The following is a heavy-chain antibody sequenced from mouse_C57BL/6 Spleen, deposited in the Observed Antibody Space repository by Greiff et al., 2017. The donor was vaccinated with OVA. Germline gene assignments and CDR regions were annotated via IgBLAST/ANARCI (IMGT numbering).Heavy chain of an antibody. V-gene: IGHV5-17*01. J-gene: IGHJ2*01. CDR1: GFTFSDYG. CDR2: ISSGSSTI. Sequence: EVQLVESGGGLVKPGGSLKLSCAASGFTFSDYGMHWVRQAPEKGLEWVAYISSGSSTIYYADTVKGRFTISRDNAKNPLFLQMTSLRSEDTAMYYCARDTTVVFDYWGQGTTLTVSS. D-gene: IGHD1-1*01. CDR3: ARDTTVVFDY.